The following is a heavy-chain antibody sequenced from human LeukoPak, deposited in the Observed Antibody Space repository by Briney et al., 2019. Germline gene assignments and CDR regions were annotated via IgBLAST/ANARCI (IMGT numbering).Heavy chain of an antibody. Sequence: SETLSLTCTVYGGSFIGYYWSWIRQPPGKGLEWIGEINHSGGANYNPSLKSRVTISADTSKSQFSLKLGSVTAADTAVYYCARVPLRFLEPFDYWGQGTLVTVSS. CDR3: ARVPLRFLEPFDY. CDR2: INHSGGA. V-gene: IGHV4-34*01. CDR1: GGSFIGYY. J-gene: IGHJ4*02. D-gene: IGHD3-3*01.